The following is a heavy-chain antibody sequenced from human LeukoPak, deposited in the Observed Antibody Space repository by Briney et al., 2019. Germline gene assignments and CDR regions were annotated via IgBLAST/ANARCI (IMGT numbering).Heavy chain of an antibody. D-gene: IGHD1-14*01. V-gene: IGHV3-33*01. CDR3: ARDLNLPDAFDV. CDR1: GFTFSAYG. J-gene: IGHJ3*01. Sequence: GGSLRLSCAASGFTFSAYGMHWVRQAPGKGLEWVAVVWYDGGNKYYADSVKGRFTVSRDNSKNTLYLQMNSLRVEDTALYYCARDLNLPDAFDVWGQGTMVTVSS. CDR2: VWYDGGNK.